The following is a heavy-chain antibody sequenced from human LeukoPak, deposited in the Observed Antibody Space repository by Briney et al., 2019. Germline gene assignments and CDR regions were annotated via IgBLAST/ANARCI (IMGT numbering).Heavy chain of an antibody. CDR2: IYYSGST. CDR1: GGSISSYY. J-gene: IGHJ3*02. Sequence: SETLSLTCTVSGGSISSYYWSWIRQPPGKGLEWIGYIYYSGSTNYNPSLKSRVTISVDTSENQFSLKLSSVTAADTAVYYCARLPDQGAFDIWGQGTMVTVSS. CDR3: ARLPDQGAFDI. V-gene: IGHV4-59*08.